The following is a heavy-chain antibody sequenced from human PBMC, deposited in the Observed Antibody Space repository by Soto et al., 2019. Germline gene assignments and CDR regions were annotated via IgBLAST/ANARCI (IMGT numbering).Heavy chain of an antibody. CDR1: GYTFTRYC. CDR3: ARDIVGVVDDTSRGDFDI. Sequence: GASVKVSCKASGYTFTRYCMSWVRQAPGQGLEWMGWISAYNGNTNYAQKLQGRVTMTTDTSTSTAYMELRSLRSDGTAVYYVARDIVGVVDDTSRGDFDIWGQGTMVTVSS. CDR2: ISAYNGNT. V-gene: IGHV1-18*01. D-gene: IGHD2-15*01. J-gene: IGHJ4*01.